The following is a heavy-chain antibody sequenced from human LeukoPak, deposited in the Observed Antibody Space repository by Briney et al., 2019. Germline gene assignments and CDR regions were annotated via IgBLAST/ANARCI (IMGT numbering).Heavy chain of an antibody. CDR1: GFTFSTYV. Sequence: GGSLRLSCSVSGFTFSTYVMHWVRQAPGKGLEYVSAISSNGDNTYYADSVKGRFTISRDNSKNTLYLQMSSLRADDTAVYYCAKSTSYYFGSGSYSYGFDYWGQGTLVTVSS. CDR2: ISSNGDNT. D-gene: IGHD3-10*01. J-gene: IGHJ4*02. CDR3: AKSTSYYFGSGSYSYGFDY. V-gene: IGHV3-64D*06.